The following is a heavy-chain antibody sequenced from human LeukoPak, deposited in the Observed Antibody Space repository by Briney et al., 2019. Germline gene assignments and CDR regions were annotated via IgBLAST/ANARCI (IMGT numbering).Heavy chain of an antibody. V-gene: IGHV4-59*12. D-gene: IGHD3-22*01. CDR1: GGSISSYY. CDR3: ARPIYDSSGYNN. J-gene: IGHJ3*01. CDR2: IYYSGST. Sequence: SETLSLTCTVSGGSISSYYWSWIRQPPGKGLEWIGYIYYSGSTNYNPSLKSRVTISVDTSKNQFSLRLSSVTAADTAVYYCARPIYDSSGYNNWGQGTMVTVSS.